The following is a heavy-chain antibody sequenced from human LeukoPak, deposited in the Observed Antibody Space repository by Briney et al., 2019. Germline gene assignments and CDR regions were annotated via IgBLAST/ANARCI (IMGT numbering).Heavy chain of an antibody. J-gene: IGHJ6*02. D-gene: IGHD6-13*01. CDR1: GFTFSSYG. Sequence: GGSLRLSCAASGFTFSSYGMHWVRQAPGKGLEWVAVIWYDGSNKYYADSVKGRFTISRDNSKNTLYLQINSLRAEDTAVYYCARDPSAPAAGRKNHYSYYGMDVWGQGTTVTVSS. CDR3: ARDPSAPAAGRKNHYSYYGMDV. V-gene: IGHV3-33*01. CDR2: IWYDGSNK.